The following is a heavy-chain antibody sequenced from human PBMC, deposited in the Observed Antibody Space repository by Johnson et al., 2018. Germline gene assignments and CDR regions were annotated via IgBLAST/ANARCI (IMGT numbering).Heavy chain of an antibody. CDR3: ARDGGAYDSSGYYDAFDI. J-gene: IGHJ3*02. D-gene: IGHD3-22*01. V-gene: IGHV1-69*01. CDR1: GGTLSSYA. Sequence: QLVESGAEVKKPGSSVKVSCKASGGTLSSYAASWVRQAPGQGLEWMGGIIPIFGTTTYAQKFQGRVTITADESTSTGYMERNSLRSEDTAVYYCARDGGAYDSSGYYDAFDIWGQGTMVTVSS. CDR2: IIPIFGTT.